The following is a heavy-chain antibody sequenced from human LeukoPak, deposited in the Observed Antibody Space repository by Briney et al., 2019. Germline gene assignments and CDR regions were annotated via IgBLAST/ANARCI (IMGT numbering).Heavy chain of an antibody. D-gene: IGHD3-10*01. CDR2: IYYSGTT. J-gene: IGHJ5*02. CDR1: GGSLNSPNYY. V-gene: IGHV4-39*01. CDR3: ARHDYYGSLNWFDP. Sequence: SGTLSLTCAVSGGSLNSPNYYWGWIRQPPGKGLEWIGTIYYSGTTYYNPSLKSRLTISVDTSKNQFSLKLTSVTAADTAVYYCARHDYYGSLNWFDPWGQGTLITVSS.